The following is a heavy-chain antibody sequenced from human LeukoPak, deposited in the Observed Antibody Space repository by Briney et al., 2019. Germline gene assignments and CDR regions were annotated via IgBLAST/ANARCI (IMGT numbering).Heavy chain of an antibody. CDR1: GFTFSSYW. D-gene: IGHD5-12*01. CDR3: ARASSGYDLDYYYYMDV. V-gene: IGHV3-7*01. J-gene: IGHJ6*03. CDR2: INQDGREK. Sequence: PGGSLRLSCAASGFTFSSYWMSWVRQAPGKGLEWVANINQDGREKYYVGSVKGRFTISRDNAKNSLYLQMNSLRAEDTAVYYCARASSGYDLDYYYYMDVWGKGTTVTISS.